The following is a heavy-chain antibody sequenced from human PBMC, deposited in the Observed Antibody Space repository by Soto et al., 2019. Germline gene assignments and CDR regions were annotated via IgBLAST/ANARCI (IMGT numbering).Heavy chain of an antibody. V-gene: IGHV3-9*01. CDR1: GFTFDDYA. CDR3: AKDKGGGYYYYMDV. Sequence: SLRLSCAASGFTFDDYAMHWVRQAPGKGLEWVSGISWNSGSIGYADSVKGRFTISRDNAKNSLYLQMNSLRAEDTALYYCAKDKGGGYYYYMDVWGKGTTVTVSS. J-gene: IGHJ6*03. D-gene: IGHD1-26*01. CDR2: ISWNSGSI.